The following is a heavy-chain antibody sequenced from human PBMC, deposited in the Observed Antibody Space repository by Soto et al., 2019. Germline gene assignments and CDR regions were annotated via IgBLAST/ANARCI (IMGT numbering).Heavy chain of an antibody. CDR3: ARDSEVDIGYSRGWYFDY. Sequence: QVQLVQSGAEVKKPGASVKVSCKASGYTFTGYYMHWVRQAPGQGLEWMGWINPNSGGTNYAQKFQGWVTMTRDTSISTVYMELSRLRSDDTAVYYCARDSEVDIGYSRGWYFDYWGQGTLVTVSS. CDR1: GYTFTGYY. D-gene: IGHD6-19*01. J-gene: IGHJ4*02. CDR2: INPNSGGT. V-gene: IGHV1-2*04.